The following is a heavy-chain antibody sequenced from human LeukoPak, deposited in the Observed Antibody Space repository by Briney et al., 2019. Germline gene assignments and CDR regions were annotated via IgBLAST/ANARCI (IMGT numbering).Heavy chain of an antibody. Sequence: SETLSLTCAVSGYSISSGYYWGWIRQPPGKGLEWIGSIYHSGSTYYNPSLKSRVTISVDTSKNLFSLKLSSVTAADTAVYYCARLRRDFWSGYLNGFDPWGQGTLVTVSS. CDR1: GYSISSGYY. V-gene: IGHV4-38-2*01. D-gene: IGHD3-3*01. CDR2: IYHSGST. CDR3: ARLRRDFWSGYLNGFDP. J-gene: IGHJ5*02.